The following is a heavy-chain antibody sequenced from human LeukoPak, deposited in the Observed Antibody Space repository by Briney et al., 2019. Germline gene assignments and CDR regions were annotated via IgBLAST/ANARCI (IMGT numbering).Heavy chain of an antibody. CDR2: INHSGST. CDR1: GGSFSGYY. V-gene: IGHV4-34*01. J-gene: IGHJ5*02. Sequence: PSETLSLTCAVYGGSFSGYYWSWIRQPPGKGLEWIGEINHSGSTNYNPSLKSRVTITVDTSKNQFSLKLSSVTAADTAVYYCARGVHYCSSTSCYRYNWFDPWGQGTLVTVSS. CDR3: ARGVHYCSSTSCYRYNWFDP. D-gene: IGHD2-2*02.